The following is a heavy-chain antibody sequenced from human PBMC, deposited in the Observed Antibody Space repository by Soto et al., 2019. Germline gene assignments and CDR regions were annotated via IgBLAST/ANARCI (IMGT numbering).Heavy chain of an antibody. D-gene: IGHD3-16*01. J-gene: IGHJ4*02. CDR1: GFTFSSYG. Sequence: QVQLVESGGGVVQPGRSLRLSCAASGFTFSSYGMHWVRQAPGKGLEWVAVISYDGSNKYYADSVKGRFTISRDNSKNTLYLQMNSLRAEDTAVYYCAKADYEYIWGSDYWGQGTLVTVSS. CDR3: AKADYEYIWGSDY. CDR2: ISYDGSNK. V-gene: IGHV3-30*18.